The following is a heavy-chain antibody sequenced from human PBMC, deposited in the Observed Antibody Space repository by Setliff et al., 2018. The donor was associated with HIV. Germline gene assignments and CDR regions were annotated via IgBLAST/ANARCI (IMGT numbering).Heavy chain of an antibody. CDR1: GGSISSSSYY. Sequence: PSETLSLTCTVSGGSISSSSYYWGWIRQPPGKGLEWIGSIYFSGSTYYNPSLESRVTISVDTSKNQFSLKLSSVTAADTAVYYCATVRGDDPKTYPNFDYWGPGVLVTVSS. V-gene: IGHV4-39*07. CDR2: IYFSGST. J-gene: IGHJ4*02. D-gene: IGHD3-16*01. CDR3: ATVRGDDPKTYPNFDY.